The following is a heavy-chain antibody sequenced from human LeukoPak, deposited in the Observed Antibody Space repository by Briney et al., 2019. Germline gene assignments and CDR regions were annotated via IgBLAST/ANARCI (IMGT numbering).Heavy chain of an antibody. Sequence: PGGSLRLSCAASGFTFSSYSMNWVRQAPGKGLEWVSYISSSSSTIYYADSVKGRFTISRDNAKNSLYLQMNSLRAEDTAVYYCARDLSKTSGPMILFDYWGQGTLVTVSS. CDR3: ARDLSKTSGPMILFDY. V-gene: IGHV3-48*04. J-gene: IGHJ4*02. CDR1: GFTFSSYS. CDR2: ISSSSSTI. D-gene: IGHD3-22*01.